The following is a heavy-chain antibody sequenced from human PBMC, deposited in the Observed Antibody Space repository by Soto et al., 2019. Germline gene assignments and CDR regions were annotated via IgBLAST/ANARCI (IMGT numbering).Heavy chain of an antibody. CDR3: ERYPYSIYGTEYWYFYL. CDR2: IIPILGIA. V-gene: IGHV1-69*02. D-gene: IGHD5-12*01. J-gene: IGHJ2*01. CDR1: GGTFSSYT. Sequence: QVQLVQSGAEVKKPGSSVKVSCKASGGTFSSYTISWVRQAPGQGLEWMGRIIPILGIANYAQKFQGRVTITADKSTSTAYMELSSLRCEDTAVYDSERYPYSIYGTEYWYFYLWGRGTLVTVSS.